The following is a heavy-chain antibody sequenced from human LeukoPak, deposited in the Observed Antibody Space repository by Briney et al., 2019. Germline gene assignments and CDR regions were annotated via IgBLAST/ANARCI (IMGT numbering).Heavy chain of an antibody. D-gene: IGHD3-10*02. CDR3: AELGITMIGGV. V-gene: IGHV3-48*04. Sequence: GGSLRLSCAASEFTFGSYSMNWVRQAPGKGLEWVSYISSSGSTIYYADSVKGRFTISRDNAKNSLYLQMDSLRAEDTAVYYCAELGITMIGGVWGKGTTVTISS. J-gene: IGHJ6*04. CDR2: ISSSGSTI. CDR1: EFTFGSYS.